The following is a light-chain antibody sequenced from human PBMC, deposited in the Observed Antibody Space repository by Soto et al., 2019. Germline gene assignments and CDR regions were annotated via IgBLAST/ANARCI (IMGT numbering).Light chain of an antibody. CDR2: DAY. J-gene: IGKJ5*01. Sequence: EVVFTQSPVTLSLSPGERATLSCRASQSFRGLLAWYQQKPGQAPRLLIYDAYNRATGIPPRFSGSGSGTDFTLTISSLEPEDSAVYYCQQRHMWPITFGQGTRLENK. V-gene: IGKV3-11*01. CDR3: QQRHMWPIT. CDR1: QSFRGL.